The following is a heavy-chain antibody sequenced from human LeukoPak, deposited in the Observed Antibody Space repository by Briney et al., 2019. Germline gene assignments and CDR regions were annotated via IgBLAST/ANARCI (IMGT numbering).Heavy chain of an antibody. CDR2: IYYSGGT. V-gene: IGHV4-59*08. CDR1: SGSINSYH. CDR3: ARRVVRSRYYFDY. J-gene: IGHJ4*02. Sequence: SETLSLTCTVSSGSINSYHWSWIRQPPGKGLEWIGYIYYSGGTNYNPSLKSRVTISVDTSKNQFSLKLSSVTAADTAVYYCARRVVRSRYYFDYWGQGTLVTVSS. D-gene: IGHD6-13*01.